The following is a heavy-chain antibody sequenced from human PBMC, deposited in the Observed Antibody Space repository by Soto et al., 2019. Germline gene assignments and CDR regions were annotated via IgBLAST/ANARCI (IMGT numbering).Heavy chain of an antibody. CDR2: INHSGST. V-gene: IGHV4-34*01. D-gene: IGHD6-19*01. J-gene: IGHJ4*02. CDR3: ASRSVRSEAPFDD. CDR1: GGSFNANY. Sequence: SETLSLTCAVSGGSFNANYWSWVRQPPGKGLEWIGDINHSGSTNYNPSLKSRVTISVDTSKSQFSLKLKSVTVADTAVYFCASRSVRSEAPFDDWGQGTLVTVSS.